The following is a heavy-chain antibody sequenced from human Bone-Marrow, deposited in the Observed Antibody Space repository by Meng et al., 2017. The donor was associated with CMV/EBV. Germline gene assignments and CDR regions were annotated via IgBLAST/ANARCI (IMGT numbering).Heavy chain of an antibody. V-gene: IGHV3-30*04. CDR1: GFTFSSYA. D-gene: IGHD1-26*01. J-gene: IGHJ4*02. CDR3: ARDSGPWDLCDLDY. Sequence: GESLKISCAASGFTFSSYAMHWVRQAPGKGLEWVAVISYDGSNKYYADSVKGRFTISRDNSKNTLYLQMNSLRGEGTAVYYCARDSGPWDLCDLDYWGQGTLVTVSS. CDR2: ISYDGSNK.